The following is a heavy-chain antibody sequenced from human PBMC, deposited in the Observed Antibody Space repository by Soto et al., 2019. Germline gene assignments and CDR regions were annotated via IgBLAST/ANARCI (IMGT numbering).Heavy chain of an antibody. J-gene: IGHJ4*02. V-gene: IGHV4-4*02. D-gene: IGHD2-15*01. CDR3: ARDIVVVVAATRGINYFDY. Sequence: SSETLSLTCAVSGGSISSSNWCSCVRQPPGKGLEWIGEIYHSGSTNYNPSLKSRVTISVDKSKNQFSLKLSSVTAADTAVYYCARDIVVVVAATRGINYFDYWGQGTLVTVSS. CDR1: GGSISSSNW. CDR2: IYHSGST.